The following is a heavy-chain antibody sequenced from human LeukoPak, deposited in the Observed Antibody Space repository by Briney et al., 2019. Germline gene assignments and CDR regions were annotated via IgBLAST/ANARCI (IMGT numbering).Heavy chain of an antibody. V-gene: IGHV4-30-4*01. D-gene: IGHD1-26*01. Sequence: TTSQTLSLTCTVSGGSISSGDYYWSWIRQPPGKGLEWIGYIYYSGSTYYNPSLKSRATISVDTSKNQFSLKLSSVTAADTAVYYCARAGDTMGATSAFDIWGQGTMVTVSS. CDR2: IYYSGST. CDR1: GGSISSGDYY. CDR3: ARAGDTMGATSAFDI. J-gene: IGHJ3*02.